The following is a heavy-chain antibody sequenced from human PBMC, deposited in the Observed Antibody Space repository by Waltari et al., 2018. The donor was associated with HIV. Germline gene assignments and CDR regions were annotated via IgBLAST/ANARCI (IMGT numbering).Heavy chain of an antibody. J-gene: IGHJ4*02. Sequence: QVQLVQSGDEVKKPGASVKVYCMASVYTFTRYGISWVGQAPGQGLEWMGWISAYKGNINYAQKFQGRVTMTTDTSTITAYMELRSLRSDDTAVYYCARYPEAFDWLLGPYYFDSWGQGTLVTVSS. CDR2: ISAYKGNI. CDR1: VYTFTRYG. D-gene: IGHD3-9*01. CDR3: ARYPEAFDWLLGPYYFDS. V-gene: IGHV1-18*01.